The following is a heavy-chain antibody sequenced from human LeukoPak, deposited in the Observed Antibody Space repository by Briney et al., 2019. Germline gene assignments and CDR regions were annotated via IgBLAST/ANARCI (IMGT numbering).Heavy chain of an antibody. Sequence: SETLSLTCTVSGGSISSYYWSWIRQPPGKGLEWIGYIYYSGSTNYNPSLKSRVTISVDTSKNQFSLKLGSVAAADTAVYYCARADRSYDSSGYLYYYYYYMDVWGKGTTVTISS. J-gene: IGHJ6*03. V-gene: IGHV4-59*01. CDR2: IYYSGST. CDR3: ARADRSYDSSGYLYYYYYYMDV. D-gene: IGHD3-22*01. CDR1: GGSISSYY.